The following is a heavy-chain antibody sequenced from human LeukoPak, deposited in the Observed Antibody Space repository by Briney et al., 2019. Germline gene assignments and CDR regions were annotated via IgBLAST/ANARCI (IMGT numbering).Heavy chain of an antibody. CDR1: GGSISSYY. CDR2: IYYSGST. CDR3: AREVSGASEIDY. J-gene: IGHJ4*02. D-gene: IGHD1-26*01. V-gene: IGHV4-59*01. Sequence: SETLSLTCTVSGGSISSYYWSWIRQPPGKGLEWIGYIYYSGSTNYNPSLKSRVTISVDTSKNQFSLKLSSVTAADTAVYYCAREVSGASEIDYWGQGTLVTVSS.